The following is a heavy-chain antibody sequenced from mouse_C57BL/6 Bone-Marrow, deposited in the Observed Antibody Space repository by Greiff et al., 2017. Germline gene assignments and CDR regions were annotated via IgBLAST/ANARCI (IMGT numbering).Heavy chain of an antibody. V-gene: IGHV5-12*01. D-gene: IGHD2-5*01. CDR1: GFTFSDYY. Sequence: EVKLVESGGGLVQPGGSLKLSCAASGFTFSDYYMYWVRQTPEKRLEWVAYISNGGGSTYYPDTVKGRFTLSRDNAKNTLYLQMSRLKSEDTAMYYCARTPYYSNLSYAMDYWGQGTSVTVSS. J-gene: IGHJ4*01. CDR3: ARTPYYSNLSYAMDY. CDR2: ISNGGGST.